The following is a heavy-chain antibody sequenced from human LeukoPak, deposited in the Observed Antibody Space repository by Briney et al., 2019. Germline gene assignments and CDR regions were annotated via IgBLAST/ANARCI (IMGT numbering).Heavy chain of an antibody. D-gene: IGHD6-6*01. CDR3: VRGGQYSSSSGDY. V-gene: IGHV3-74*01. Sequence: GGSLRLSCAASAFTFSSYWMHWVRQAPGKGLMWVSRINSDGSSTSYADSVKGRFTISRDNAKNTLYLQMNSLRAEDTAVYYCVRGGQYSSSSGDYWGQGTLVTVSS. CDR1: AFTFSSYW. J-gene: IGHJ4*02. CDR2: INSDGSST.